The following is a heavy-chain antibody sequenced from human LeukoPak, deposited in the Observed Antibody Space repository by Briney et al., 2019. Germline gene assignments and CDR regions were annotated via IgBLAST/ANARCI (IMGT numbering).Heavy chain of an antibody. CDR2: ISSSSSYI. J-gene: IGHJ4*02. D-gene: IGHD5-18*01. CDR1: GFTFSSYS. CDR3: AREVGDSYGYVGVPDY. Sequence: PGGSLRLSCAASGFTFSSYSMNWVRQAPGKGLEWVSSISSSSSYIYYADSVKGRFTISRDNAKNSLYLQMNSLRAEDTAVYYCAREVGDSYGYVGVPDYWGQGTLVTVSS. V-gene: IGHV3-21*01.